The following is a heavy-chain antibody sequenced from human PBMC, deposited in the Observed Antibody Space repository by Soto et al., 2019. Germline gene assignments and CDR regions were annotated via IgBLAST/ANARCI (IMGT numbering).Heavy chain of an antibody. Sequence: ASVKVSCKASGYTFTSYDMHWVRQAPGQGLEWMGIINPSGGSTSYAQKFQGRVTMTRDTSTSTVYMELSSLRSEDTAVYYCARAGWYYYDSSGYPARMDVWGQGTTVTVSS. J-gene: IGHJ6*02. V-gene: IGHV1-46*03. CDR1: GYTFTSYD. D-gene: IGHD3-22*01. CDR2: INPSGGST. CDR3: ARAGWYYYDSSGYPARMDV.